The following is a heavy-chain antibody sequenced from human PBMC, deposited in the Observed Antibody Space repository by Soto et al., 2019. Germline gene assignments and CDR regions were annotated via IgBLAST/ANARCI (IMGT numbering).Heavy chain of an antibody. CDR1: GFTFSSYA. CDR2: ISGSGGST. D-gene: IGHD6-19*01. V-gene: IGHV3-23*01. J-gene: IGHJ4*02. Sequence: EVQLLESGGGLVQPGGSLRLSCAASGFTFSSYAMSWVRQAPGKGLEWVSAISGSGGSTDYADSVKGLFTISRDNSKNPLYLQMNSLRAEDTAVYYCAKRPGIAVAGTFDYWGQGTLVTVSS. CDR3: AKRPGIAVAGTFDY.